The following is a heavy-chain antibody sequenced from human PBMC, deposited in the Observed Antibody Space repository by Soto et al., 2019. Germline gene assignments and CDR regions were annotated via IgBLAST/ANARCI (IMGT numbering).Heavy chain of an antibody. Sequence: SETLSLTCTVSGGSISSGGYYWSWIRQHPGKGLEWIGYIYYSGSTYYNPSLKTRVTISVDTSKNQFSLKLSSVTAADTAVYYCAREHAYGRCSSTSCLSFDPWGQGTLVTVSS. V-gene: IGHV4-31*03. D-gene: IGHD2-2*01. CDR1: GGSISSGGYY. J-gene: IGHJ5*02. CDR3: AREHAYGRCSSTSCLSFDP. CDR2: IYYSGST.